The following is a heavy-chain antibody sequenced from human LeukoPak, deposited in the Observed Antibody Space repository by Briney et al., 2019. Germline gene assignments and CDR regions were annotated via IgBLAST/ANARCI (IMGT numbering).Heavy chain of an antibody. J-gene: IGHJ6*03. Sequence: SETLSLTCTVSGGSISTYYWNWIRQPPGKGLEWIGYVYYSGRTNYNPSLKSRVTISIDTSKSQFSLKLSSVTAADTAGYYCARAFSGSGSYYSETLYYYYYMDVWGKGTTVTISS. D-gene: IGHD3-10*01. V-gene: IGHV4-59*01. CDR2: VYYSGRT. CDR1: GGSISTYY. CDR3: ARAFSGSGSYYSETLYYYYYMDV.